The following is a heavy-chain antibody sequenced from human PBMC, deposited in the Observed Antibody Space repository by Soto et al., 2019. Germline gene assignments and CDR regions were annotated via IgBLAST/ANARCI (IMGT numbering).Heavy chain of an antibody. D-gene: IGHD3-10*01. J-gene: IGHJ1*01. V-gene: IGHV3-23*01. CDR3: AKDSDREYFQH. Sequence: GGSLRLSCAASGFTFSSYGMSWVRQAPEKGLEWVSGISASDGGAYYADSVKGRLTISRDNSENTLYPQMNSLRVEDTAVYYCAKDSDREYFQHWGQGTLVTVSS. CDR2: ISASDGGA. CDR1: GFTFSSYG.